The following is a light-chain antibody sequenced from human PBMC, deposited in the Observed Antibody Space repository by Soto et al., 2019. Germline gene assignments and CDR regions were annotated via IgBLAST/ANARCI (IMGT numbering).Light chain of an antibody. CDR2: DAS. J-gene: IGKJ5*01. V-gene: IGKV3-11*01. Sequence: EIVLTQSPATLSLSPGERATLSCRASQSVSSYLAWYQKNPGQAPRLIXYDASNRATGVPARFSGSGSGTDLTLTISSLEPEDFALYYCQQRNNWPPITFGQGTRLEIK. CDR3: QQRNNWPPIT. CDR1: QSVSSY.